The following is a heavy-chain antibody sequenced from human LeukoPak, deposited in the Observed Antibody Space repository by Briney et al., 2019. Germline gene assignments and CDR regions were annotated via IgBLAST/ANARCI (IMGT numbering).Heavy chain of an antibody. Sequence: SVKVSCKASGGTFSSYAISWVRQAPGQGPEWMGGIIPIFGTANYAQKFQGRVTITTDESTSTAYMELSSLRSEDTAVYYCAREGAANDYYYYMDVWGKGTTVTVSS. CDR3: AREGAANDYYYYMDV. J-gene: IGHJ6*03. D-gene: IGHD1-26*01. CDR2: IIPIFGTA. CDR1: GGTFSSYA. V-gene: IGHV1-69*05.